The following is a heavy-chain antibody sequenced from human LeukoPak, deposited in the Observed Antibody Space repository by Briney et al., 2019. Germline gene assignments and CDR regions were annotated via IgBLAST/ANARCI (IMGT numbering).Heavy chain of an antibody. CDR3: ARFGVATSAFDY. Sequence: GGSLRLSCAASGFTFSSYSMNWVRQAPGKGLECVSSISSSSSYIYYADSVKGRFTISRDNAKNSLYLQMNSLRAEDTAVYYCARFGVATSAFDYWGQGTLVTVSS. CDR2: ISSSSSYI. J-gene: IGHJ4*02. CDR1: GFTFSSYS. D-gene: IGHD3-3*01. V-gene: IGHV3-21*01.